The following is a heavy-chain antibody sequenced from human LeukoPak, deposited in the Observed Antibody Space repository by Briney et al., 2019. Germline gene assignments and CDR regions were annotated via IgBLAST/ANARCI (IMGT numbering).Heavy chain of an antibody. CDR3: ARLSGEISDAFDI. J-gene: IGHJ3*02. Sequence: GESLKISFKLSGXSFTSYCIGWARQMPGKGLESMGIIYPGDSDTRYSPSFQGQVTISADKSISTAYLQWSSLKASDTAMYYCARLSGEISDAFDIWGQGTMVTVSS. V-gene: IGHV5-51*01. CDR2: IYPGDSDT. D-gene: IGHD3-10*02. CDR1: GXSFTSYC.